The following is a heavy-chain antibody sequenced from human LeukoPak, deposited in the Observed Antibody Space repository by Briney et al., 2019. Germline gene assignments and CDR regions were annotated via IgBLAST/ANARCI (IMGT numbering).Heavy chain of an antibody. V-gene: IGHV4-59*01. CDR3: ARADGYYYGMDV. J-gene: IGHJ6*02. Sequence: SETLSLTCTVSGGSISSYYWSWIRQPPGEGLEWIGYIYCSGSTDYNPSLKSRVTILVDTSKNQFSLKLSSVTAADTAVYYCARADGYYYGMDVWGQGTTVTVSS. CDR2: IYCSGST. CDR1: GGSISSYY.